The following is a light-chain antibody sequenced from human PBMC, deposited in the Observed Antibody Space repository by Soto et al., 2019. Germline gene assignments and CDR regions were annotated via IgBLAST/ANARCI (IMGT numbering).Light chain of an antibody. Sequence: QSALTQPASVSGSPGQSITISCTGTSSDVGGYNYVYWHQQHPGKAPKLMIYDVTNRPSGVSDRFSGSKSGNTASLTISGLQAEDEADYYCSSYTSSSTYVFGAGTKLIVL. CDR3: SSYTSSSTYV. J-gene: IGLJ1*01. V-gene: IGLV2-14*01. CDR2: DVT. CDR1: SSDVGGYNY.